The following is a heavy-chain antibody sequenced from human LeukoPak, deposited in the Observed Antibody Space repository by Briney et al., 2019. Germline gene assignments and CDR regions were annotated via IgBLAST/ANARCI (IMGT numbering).Heavy chain of an antibody. CDR3: ARPGPGGWFDP. CDR1: GGSISSSSYY. J-gene: IGHJ5*02. Sequence: SETLSLTCTVSGGSISSSSYYWGWIRQPPGEGLECIGSIYYSGSTYYNPSLKSRVTISVDTSKNQFSLKLSSVTAADTAVYYCARPGPGGWFDPWGQGTLVTVSS. D-gene: IGHD3-10*01. V-gene: IGHV4-39*01. CDR2: IYYSGST.